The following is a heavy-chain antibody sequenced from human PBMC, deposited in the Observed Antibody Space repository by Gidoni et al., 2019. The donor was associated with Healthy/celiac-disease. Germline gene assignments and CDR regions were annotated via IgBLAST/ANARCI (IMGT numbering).Heavy chain of an antibody. J-gene: IGHJ6*02. D-gene: IGHD2-21*02. CDR1: GGSFSGYY. V-gene: IGHV4-34*01. Sequence: QVQLQQWGAGLLKPSETLSLTCAVYGGSFSGYYLSWIRQPPGKGLEWIGEINHSGSTNYNPSRKSRVTISVDTSKNQFSLKLSSVTAADTAVYYCARGVFGYCGGDCYSSLYYYYYYGMDVWGQGTTVTVSS. CDR2: INHSGST. CDR3: ARGVFGYCGGDCYSSLYYYYYYGMDV.